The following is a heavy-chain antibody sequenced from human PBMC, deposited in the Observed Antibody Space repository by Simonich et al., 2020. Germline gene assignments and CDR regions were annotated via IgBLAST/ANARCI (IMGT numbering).Heavy chain of an antibody. CDR1: GFTFSSYW. CDR3: ACLGTGDAFDI. J-gene: IGHJ3*02. V-gene: IGHV3-7*01. CDR2: KKQEGSEK. Sequence: EVQLVESGGGLVQPGGSLRLSCAASGFTFSSYWMSWVRQAPGKGVGGVAKKKQEGSEKYYVDSVKGRFTISRDNAKNSLYLQMNSLRAEDTAVYYCACLGTGDAFDIWGQGTMVTVSS. D-gene: IGHD3-9*01.